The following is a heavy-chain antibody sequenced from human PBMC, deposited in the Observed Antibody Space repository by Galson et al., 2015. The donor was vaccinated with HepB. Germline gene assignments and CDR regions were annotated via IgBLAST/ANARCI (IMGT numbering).Heavy chain of an antibody. CDR3: AKVLGDYYGSGTYSPFDY. CDR1: GFTFNNYA. D-gene: IGHD3-10*01. CDR2: ISGSGGNT. J-gene: IGHJ4*02. V-gene: IGHV3-23*01. Sequence: SLRLSCAASGFTFNNYAMNWVRQAPGKGLEWVSAISGSGGNTYYADSVKGRFTISRDNSKNTLYLQMNSLRAEDTAVYYCAKVLGDYYGSGTYSPFDYWAREPWSPSPQ.